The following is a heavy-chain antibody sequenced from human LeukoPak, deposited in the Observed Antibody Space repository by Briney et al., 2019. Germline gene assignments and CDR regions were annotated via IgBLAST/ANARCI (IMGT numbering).Heavy chain of an antibody. J-gene: IGHJ5*02. V-gene: IGHV3-30*04. Sequence: PGRSLRLSCAASGFTFSSYAMHWVRQAPGKGLEWVAVISYDGSNKYYADSVKGRFTISRDNSKNTLYLQMNSLRAEDTAVYYCARETYDDAVVISSGIDPWGQGTLVTVSS. CDR2: ISYDGSNK. CDR1: GFTFSSYA. D-gene: IGHD3-22*01. CDR3: ARETYDDAVVISSGIDP.